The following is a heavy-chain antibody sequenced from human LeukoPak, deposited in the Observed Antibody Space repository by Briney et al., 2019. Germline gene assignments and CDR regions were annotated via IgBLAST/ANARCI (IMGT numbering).Heavy chain of an antibody. V-gene: IGHV4-59*01. D-gene: IGHD6-13*01. CDR2: IYYSGST. CDR3: ARIRAAGGLVFSNTYYCYMDV. CDR1: GGSISSYY. Sequence: SETLSLTCTVSGGSISSYYWSWLRQPPGKGLEWIGYIYYSGSTNYNPSLKSRVTISVDTSKNQFSLKLSSVTAADTAVYYCARIRAAGGLVFSNTYYCYMDVWGKGTTVTVSS. J-gene: IGHJ6*03.